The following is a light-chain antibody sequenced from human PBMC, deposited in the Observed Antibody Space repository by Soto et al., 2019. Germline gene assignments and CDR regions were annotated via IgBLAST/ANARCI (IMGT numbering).Light chain of an antibody. CDR1: QSISSW. CDR2: DAS. Sequence: DIQMTQSPSTLSASVGDRVTITCRASQSISSWLAWYQQKPGKAPKLLIYDASILESGVPSRFSGSGSGTEFPLTINSLQPDDFATYYCQQHNTYPATFGQGTKVEI. CDR3: QQHNTYPAT. V-gene: IGKV1-5*01. J-gene: IGKJ1*01.